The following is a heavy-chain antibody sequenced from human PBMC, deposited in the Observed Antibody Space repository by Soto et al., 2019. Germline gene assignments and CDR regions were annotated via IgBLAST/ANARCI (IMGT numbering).Heavy chain of an antibody. Sequence: SETLSLTCAVYGGSFSGYYWSWIRQPPGKGLEWIGEINHSGSTNYNPSLKSRVTISVDTSKNQFSLKLSSVTAADTAVYYCARVSVLLWFGEFRYFDYWGQGTLVT. CDR3: ARVSVLLWFGEFRYFDY. CDR1: GGSFSGYY. D-gene: IGHD3-10*01. CDR2: INHSGST. V-gene: IGHV4-34*01. J-gene: IGHJ4*02.